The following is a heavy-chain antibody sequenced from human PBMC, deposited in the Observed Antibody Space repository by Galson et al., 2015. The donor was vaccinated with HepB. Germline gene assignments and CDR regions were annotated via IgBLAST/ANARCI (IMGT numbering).Heavy chain of an antibody. CDR2: ISSSSSYI. D-gene: IGHD2-15*01. CDR1: GFTFSSYS. V-gene: IGHV3-21*01. J-gene: IGHJ4*02. Sequence: SLRLSCAASGFTFSSYSMNWVRQAPGKGLEWVSSISSSSSYIYYADSVKGRFTISRDNAKNSLYLQMNSLRAEDTAVYYCARDRSGCSGAPPDYWGQGTLVTVSS. CDR3: ARDRSGCSGAPPDY.